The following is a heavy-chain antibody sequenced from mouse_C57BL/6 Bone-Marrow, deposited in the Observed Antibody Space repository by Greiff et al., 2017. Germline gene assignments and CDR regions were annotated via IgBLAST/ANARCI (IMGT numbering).Heavy chain of an antibody. CDR2: IHPNSGST. J-gene: IGHJ3*01. Sequence: QVQLQQPGAELVKPGASVKLSCKASGYTFTSYWMHWVKQRPGQGLEWIGMIHPNSGSTNYNEKFKSKATLTVDKSSSTAYMQLSSLTSEDSAVYYCARRGLLRTWFAYWGQGTLVTVSA. V-gene: IGHV1-64*01. D-gene: IGHD1-1*01. CDR3: ARRGLLRTWFAY. CDR1: GYTFTSYW.